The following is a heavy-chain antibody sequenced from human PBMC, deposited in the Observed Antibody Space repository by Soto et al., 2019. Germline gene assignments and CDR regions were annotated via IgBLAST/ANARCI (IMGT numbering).Heavy chain of an antibody. CDR1: GFTFSSYW. D-gene: IGHD2-15*01. Sequence: GWSLRLSCAASGFTFSSYWMHWVRQAPGKGLVWVSRINSDGSSTSYADSVKGRFTISRDNAKNTLYLQMNSLRAEDTAVYYCARVRVAKKYYYYGMDVWGQGTTVTVSS. CDR2: INSDGSST. CDR3: ARVRVAKKYYYYGMDV. V-gene: IGHV3-74*01. J-gene: IGHJ6*02.